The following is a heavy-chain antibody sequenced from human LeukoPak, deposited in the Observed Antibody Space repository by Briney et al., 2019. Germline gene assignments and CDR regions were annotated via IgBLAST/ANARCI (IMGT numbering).Heavy chain of an antibody. CDR2: IYYSGGT. Sequence: SSETLSLTCTVSGGSISSYYWSWIRQPPGKGLEWIGYIYYSGGTNYNPSLKSRVTISVDTSKNQFSLKMSSMTAADTAVYYCARVYTSAWSDSNWFDPWGQGTLVTVSS. D-gene: IGHD6-19*01. V-gene: IGHV4-59*12. CDR1: GGSISSYY. CDR3: ARVYTSAWSDSNWFDP. J-gene: IGHJ5*02.